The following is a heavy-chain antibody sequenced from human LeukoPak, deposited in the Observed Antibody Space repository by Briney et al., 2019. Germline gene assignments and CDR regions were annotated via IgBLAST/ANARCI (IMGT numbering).Heavy chain of an antibody. CDR1: GYTFTGYY. D-gene: IGHD3-22*01. CDR2: TNPNSGGT. CDR3: ARSHYYDSTGFDY. V-gene: IGHV1-2*02. Sequence: ASVKVSCKAPGYTFTGYYMHWVRQAPGQGLEWMGWTNPNSGGTNCAQKFQGRVTMTRDTSISTAYMELSRLRSDDTAVYYCARSHYYDSTGFDYWGQGTLVTVSS. J-gene: IGHJ4*02.